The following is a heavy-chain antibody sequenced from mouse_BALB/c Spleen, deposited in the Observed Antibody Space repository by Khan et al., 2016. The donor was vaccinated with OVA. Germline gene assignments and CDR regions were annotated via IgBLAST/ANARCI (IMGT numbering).Heavy chain of an antibody. CDR3: SRGFDGYSSLYAMDY. CDR2: IWSYGST. Sequence: QVQLKQSGPGLVAPSQSLSITCTVSGFSLTSYGVHWVRQPPGKGLEWLVVIWSYGSTNYTSVLKSRLSIRKVNSKCQVFLKMNSSQTDDTDIYYWSRGFDGYSSLYAMDYWGQGTSVTVSS. V-gene: IGHV2-6*02. D-gene: IGHD2-3*01. CDR1: GFSLTSYG. J-gene: IGHJ4*01.